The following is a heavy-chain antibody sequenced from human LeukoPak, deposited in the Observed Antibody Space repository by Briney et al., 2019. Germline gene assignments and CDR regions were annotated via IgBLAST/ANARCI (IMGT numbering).Heavy chain of an antibody. CDR1: GFTVSSNY. Sequence: GGSLRLSCAASGFTVSSNYMSWVRQAPGKGLEWVSVIYSGGSTYYADSVKGRFTISRDNSKNTLYLQMNSLRAEDTAVYYCAREGPSRPMTTVTSFDYWGQGTLVTVSS. CDR2: IYSGGST. D-gene: IGHD4-17*01. V-gene: IGHV3-66*01. CDR3: AREGPSRPMTTVTSFDY. J-gene: IGHJ4*02.